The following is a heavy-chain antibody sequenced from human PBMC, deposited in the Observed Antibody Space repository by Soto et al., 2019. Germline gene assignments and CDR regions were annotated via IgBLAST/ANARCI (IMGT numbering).Heavy chain of an antibody. CDR1: GFTFSTYW. V-gene: IGHV3-30*18. CDR2: ISNDGSNE. Sequence: GGSLRLSCAASGFTFSTYWMHWIRQVPGKGLEWVARISNDGSNEYYVDSVKGRFTISRDNSKNTLYLQMDSLRAEDTAVYYCEKGEVRGIIPSYFDYWGLGTLVTVSS. J-gene: IGHJ4*02. D-gene: IGHD3-10*01. CDR3: EKGEVRGIIPSYFDY.